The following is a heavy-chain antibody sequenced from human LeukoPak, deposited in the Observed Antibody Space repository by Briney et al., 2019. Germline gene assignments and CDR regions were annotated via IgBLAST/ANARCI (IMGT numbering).Heavy chain of an antibody. CDR1: GFTFSSYA. CDR2: ISGSGGST. V-gene: IGHV3-23*01. D-gene: IGHD5-18*01. J-gene: IGHJ4*02. CDR3: AKYPYSYCYWGVDY. Sequence: GGSLRLSCAASGFTFSSYAMSWVRQAPGKGLEWVSAISGSGGSTYYASSVKGRFTISRDNSKNTLYLQMNSLRAEDTAVYYCAKYPYSYCYWGVDYWGQGTLVTVSS.